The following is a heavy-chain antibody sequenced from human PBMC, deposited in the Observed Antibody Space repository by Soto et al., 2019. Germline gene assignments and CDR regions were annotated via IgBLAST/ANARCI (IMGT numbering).Heavy chain of an antibody. CDR2: IWYDGSNK. V-gene: IGHV3-33*01. CDR3: AREVYCSGGSCYSWDYYYYGMDV. CDR1: GFTFSSYG. Sequence: PGGSLRLSCAASGFTFSSYGMHWVRQARGKGLEWVAVIWYDGSNKYYADSVKGRFTISRDNSKNTLYLQMNSLRAEDTAVYYCAREVYCSGGSCYSWDYYYYGMDVWRQGTTVTVSS. J-gene: IGHJ6*02. D-gene: IGHD2-15*01.